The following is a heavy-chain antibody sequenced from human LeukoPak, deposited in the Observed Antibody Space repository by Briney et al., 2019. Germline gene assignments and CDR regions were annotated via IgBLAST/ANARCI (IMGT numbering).Heavy chain of an antibody. J-gene: IGHJ4*02. Sequence: PSETLSLTCTVSGGSISGYYWTWIRQPADKRLEWLGRMYTSGDTYYNPSLRSRLTISLDTAKNQISLEVRSVTAADTAVYYCARDRLLWFGEFDYFDYWGQGTLVTVSS. CDR2: MYTSGDT. V-gene: IGHV4-4*07. CDR3: ARDRLLWFGEFDYFDY. D-gene: IGHD3-10*01. CDR1: GGSISGYY.